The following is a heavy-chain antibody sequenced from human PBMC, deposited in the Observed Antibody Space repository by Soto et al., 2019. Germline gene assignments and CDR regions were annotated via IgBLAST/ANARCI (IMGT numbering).Heavy chain of an antibody. CDR1: GFSISSYY. CDR3: AREMAGTFGAFDI. Sequence: SETLSLTCTVSGFSISSYYWSWIRQPPGKGLEWIGYIYYSGSTNYNPSLKSRVTISVDTSKNQFSLKLSSVTAADTAVYYCAREMAGTFGAFDIWGQGTMVTVSS. J-gene: IGHJ3*02. D-gene: IGHD6-19*01. CDR2: IYYSGST. V-gene: IGHV4-59*01.